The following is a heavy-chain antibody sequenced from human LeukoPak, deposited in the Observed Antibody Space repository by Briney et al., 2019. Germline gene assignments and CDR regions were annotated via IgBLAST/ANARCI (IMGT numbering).Heavy chain of an antibody. CDR1: GFTFSSYA. CDR3: ARDQGY. Sequence: PGGSLRLSCAASGFTFSSYAMHRVRQAPGKGLEWVAVISSSGNKKYYADSVKGRFTVSRDNSKNTLYLQMNSLRAEDTAVYYCARDQGYWGQGTLVTVSS. CDR2: ISSSGNKK. V-gene: IGHV3-30*04. J-gene: IGHJ4*02.